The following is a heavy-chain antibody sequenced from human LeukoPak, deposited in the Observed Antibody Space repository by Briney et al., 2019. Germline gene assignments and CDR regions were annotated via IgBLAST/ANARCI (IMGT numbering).Heavy chain of an antibody. Sequence: PSETLSLTCTVSGGSISSYYWSWVRHAPGKGLEWVSTIGGRDGGTYYADSVKGRFTVSRDNSKDTLYLQVNSLRAEDTAVYYCAKLGYCSGGSCYRWLDPWGQGTLVTVSS. CDR2: IGGRDGGT. CDR3: AKLGYCSGGSCYRWLDP. D-gene: IGHD2-15*01. V-gene: IGHV3-23*01. CDR1: GGSISSYY. J-gene: IGHJ5*02.